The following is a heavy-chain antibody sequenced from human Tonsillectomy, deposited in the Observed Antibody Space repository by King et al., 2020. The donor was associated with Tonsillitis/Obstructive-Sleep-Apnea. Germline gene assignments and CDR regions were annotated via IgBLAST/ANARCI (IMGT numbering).Heavy chain of an antibody. D-gene: IGHD6-13*01. J-gene: IGHJ4*02. V-gene: IGHV5-51*03. CDR1: RYSFTTYW. CDR2: IYPGDSDT. Sequence: VQLVESGAEVKKPGESLKISCKGSRYSFTTYWIGWVRQMPGKGLEWMGIIYPGDSDTRYSPSFQGQVTISADKSISTTYLQWSSLKASDTAMYYCARLALTAAGPFDYWGQGTLVTVSS. CDR3: ARLALTAAGPFDY.